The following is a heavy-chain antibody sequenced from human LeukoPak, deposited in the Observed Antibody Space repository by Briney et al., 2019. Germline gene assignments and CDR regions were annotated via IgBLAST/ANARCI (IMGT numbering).Heavy chain of an antibody. D-gene: IGHD5-12*01. Sequence: ASVNVSFKASNYPFISYGINWVRQAPGQGLEWMGSINIYDGNTNYAQKFQGRVTMTRDTSTTTAYMDLRTLRSDDTAVYYCAREDSGYEEAYYYMDVSGKGTTVTVSS. J-gene: IGHJ6*03. V-gene: IGHV1-18*01. CDR2: INIYDGNT. CDR1: NYPFISYG. CDR3: AREDSGYEEAYYYMDV.